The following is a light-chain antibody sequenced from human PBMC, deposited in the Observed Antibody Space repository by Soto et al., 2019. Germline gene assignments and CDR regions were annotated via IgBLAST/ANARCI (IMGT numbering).Light chain of an antibody. CDR1: PSVSGSN. CDR2: GAS. V-gene: IGKV3D-15*01. Sequence: EIVLTHSPGTLSLSPGEIATLSCRASPSVSGSNLAWYQQKPGQAPRLVIYGASSRATGIPDRFSGTGSGTEFTLTISSLQSEDFALYYCQQYNDWPLTFGQGTKVDI. CDR3: QQYNDWPLT. J-gene: IGKJ1*01.